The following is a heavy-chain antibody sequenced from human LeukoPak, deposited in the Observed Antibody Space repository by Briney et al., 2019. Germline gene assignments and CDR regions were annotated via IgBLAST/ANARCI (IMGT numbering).Heavy chain of an antibody. V-gene: IGHV1-8*02. D-gene: IGHD3-22*01. J-gene: IGHJ4*02. CDR1: GYTFTSYG. Sequence: ASVKVSCKASGYTFTSYGISWVRQAPGQGLEWMGWMNPNSGNTGYAQKFQGRVTMTSNTSLSTAYMELSSLRSEDTAVYYCARGPKVGSGYYYEGYWGQGTLVTVSS. CDR2: MNPNSGNT. CDR3: ARGPKVGSGYYYEGY.